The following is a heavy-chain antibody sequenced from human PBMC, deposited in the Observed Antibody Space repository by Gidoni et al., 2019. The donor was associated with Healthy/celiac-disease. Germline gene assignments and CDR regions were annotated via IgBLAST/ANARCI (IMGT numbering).Heavy chain of an antibody. D-gene: IGHD3-3*01. V-gene: IGHV4-59*01. CDR1: GGSISSYY. Sequence: QLQLQESGPGLVKPSETLSLPCTVSGGSISSYYWSWIRQPPGKGLEWSGYIYYSGSTNYNPSLKSRVTISVDTSKNQFSLKLSSVTAADTAVYYCARGLSSIWSGVWFDPWGQGTLVTVSS. J-gene: IGHJ5*02. CDR2: IYYSGST. CDR3: ARGLSSIWSGVWFDP.